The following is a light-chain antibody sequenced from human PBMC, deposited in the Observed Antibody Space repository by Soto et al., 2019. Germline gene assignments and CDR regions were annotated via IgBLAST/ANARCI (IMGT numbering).Light chain of an antibody. V-gene: IGKV1-5*01. CDR2: HAY. CDR3: QQYNSYPWT. Sequence: DIRMTQSPSTLSASVGDRVTLTCRASQSISSWLAWYQQKPGKAPKLLIYHAYSLESGVPSRFSGSESGTEFTLTINSLQPDDFATYYCQQYNSYPWTFGQGTKVDIK. CDR1: QSISSW. J-gene: IGKJ1*01.